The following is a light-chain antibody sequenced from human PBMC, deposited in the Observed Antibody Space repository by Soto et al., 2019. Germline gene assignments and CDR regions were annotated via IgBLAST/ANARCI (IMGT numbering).Light chain of an antibody. CDR2: GAS. V-gene: IGKV3-20*01. Sequence: EIVLTQSPGTLSLSPGERATLSCRASQSVSSSYLAWYQQKPGQAPRLLIYGASSRATGIPDRFSGSGSGTVFTLSISRLVPEDFAVYYCQQYGSSPYTFGQGTKVDIK. CDR1: QSVSSSY. CDR3: QQYGSSPYT. J-gene: IGKJ2*01.